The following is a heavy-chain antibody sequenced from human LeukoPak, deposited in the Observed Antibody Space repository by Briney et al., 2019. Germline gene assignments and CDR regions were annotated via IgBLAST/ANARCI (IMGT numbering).Heavy chain of an antibody. D-gene: IGHD6-13*01. V-gene: IGHV3-23*01. J-gene: IGHJ5*02. CDR3: ARSQQGNGNWFDP. Sequence: GGSPRLSCAASGFTVSTYAMSWVRQAPGKGLEWVSAIRGNSDSTYYADSVKGRFTISRDNAKNTVHLQMNSLRAEDTAVYYCARSQQGNGNWFDPWGQGTLVTVSS. CDR1: GFTVSTYA. CDR2: IRGNSDST.